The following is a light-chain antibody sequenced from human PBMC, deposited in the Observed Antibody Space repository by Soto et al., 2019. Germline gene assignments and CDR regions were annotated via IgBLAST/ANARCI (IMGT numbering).Light chain of an antibody. V-gene: IGKV1-5*03. Sequence: DIQMTQSPSTLSASVGDRVTITCRASQSISSWLAWDQQKPGKAHKLLIYKASSLESGVPSRFSGSGSGTEFTLTISSLQPDDFATYYCQQNNSYWTFGQGTKVEIK. CDR3: QQNNSYWT. J-gene: IGKJ1*01. CDR2: KAS. CDR1: QSISSW.